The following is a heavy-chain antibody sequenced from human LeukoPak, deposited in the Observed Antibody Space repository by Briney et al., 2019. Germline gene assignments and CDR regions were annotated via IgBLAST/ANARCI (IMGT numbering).Heavy chain of an antibody. CDR2: FYISGNT. CDR3: ARDGLLTLDGSTLLKDYYGMDV. CDR1: GGSISDYY. J-gene: IGHJ6*02. D-gene: IGHD2/OR15-2a*01. Sequence: PSGTLSLTCTISGGSISDYYWSWIRQSAGKGLEWIGRFYISGNTHYNPSLKSRVTMSVDTSKNQFSLNLTSVTAADTAVYYCARDGLLTLDGSTLLKDYYGMDVWGQGTTVTVSS. V-gene: IGHV4-4*07.